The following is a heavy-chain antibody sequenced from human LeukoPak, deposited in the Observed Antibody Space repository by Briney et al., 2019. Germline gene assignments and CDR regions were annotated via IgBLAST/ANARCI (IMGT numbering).Heavy chain of an antibody. D-gene: IGHD3-22*01. CDR3: TTDLSELDDSGYYAKYFHH. Sequence: GGSLRLSCAASGFTFSSYSMNWVRQAPGKGLEWVGRIKSKTDGGTIDYAAPVKGRFTISRDDSKDTLFLQMNSLKTEDTAVYYCTTDLSELDDSGYYAKYFHHWGQGTLVSVSS. CDR1: GFTFSSYS. CDR2: IKSKTDGGTI. V-gene: IGHV3-15*01. J-gene: IGHJ1*01.